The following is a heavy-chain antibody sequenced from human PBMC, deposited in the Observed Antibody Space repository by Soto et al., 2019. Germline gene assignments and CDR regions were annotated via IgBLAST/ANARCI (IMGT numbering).Heavy chain of an antibody. V-gene: IGHV1-3*01. CDR2: INAGNGNT. CDR3: AREGYYDFWSGYYPKPHWFDP. D-gene: IGHD3-3*01. J-gene: IGHJ5*02. CDR1: GYTFTSYA. Sequence: GASVKVSCKASGYTFTSYAMHWVRQAPGQRLEWMGCINAGNGNTKYSQKFQGRVTITRDTSASTAYMELSSLRSEDTAVYYCAREGYYDFWSGYYPKPHWFDPWGQGTLVTVSS.